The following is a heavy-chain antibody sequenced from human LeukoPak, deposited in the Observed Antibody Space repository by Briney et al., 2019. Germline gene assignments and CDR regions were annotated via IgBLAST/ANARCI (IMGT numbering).Heavy chain of an antibody. V-gene: IGHV3-74*01. CDR1: GFTFSSYW. Sequence: PGGSLRLSCAASGFTFSSYWMHWVRQAPGKGLVWVSRINSYGSSTSYADSVMGRFTISRDNAKNTLYLQMNSLRAEDTALYYCARVGSSWYEDYFDYWGQGTLVTVSS. J-gene: IGHJ4*02. D-gene: IGHD6-13*01. CDR3: ARVGSSWYEDYFDY. CDR2: INSYGSST.